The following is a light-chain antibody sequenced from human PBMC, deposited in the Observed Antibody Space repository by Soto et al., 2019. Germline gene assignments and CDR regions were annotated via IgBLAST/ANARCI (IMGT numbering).Light chain of an antibody. Sequence: IGLTQSPGTLSLSPGERATLSWRASRSVSSNYLAWYQQKPGQAPRLLTFGASTRATGIPARFSGSGSGTEFTLTISSLQSEDFAVYYCQQYTNWPPITFGQGTRLEI. CDR3: QQYTNWPPIT. J-gene: IGKJ5*01. CDR1: RSVSSN. V-gene: IGKV3D-15*01. CDR2: GAS.